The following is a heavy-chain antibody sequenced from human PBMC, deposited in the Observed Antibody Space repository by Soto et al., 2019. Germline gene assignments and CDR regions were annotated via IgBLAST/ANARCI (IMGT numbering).Heavy chain of an antibody. CDR1: GYSFTNND. CDR3: ARMETFGSFNWFDP. Sequence: ASVKISCKASGYSFTNNDVGWVRQATGQGLEWMGWMNPGSGDTGYAQKFQGRVTMTRDISIATAYMELSSLRSDDTAIYYCARMETFGSFNWFDPWGQGTLVTVSS. J-gene: IGHJ5*02. CDR2: MNPGSGDT. D-gene: IGHD3-16*01. V-gene: IGHV1-8*01.